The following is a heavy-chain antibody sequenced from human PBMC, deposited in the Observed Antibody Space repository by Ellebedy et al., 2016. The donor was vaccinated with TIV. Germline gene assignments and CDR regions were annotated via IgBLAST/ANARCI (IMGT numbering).Heavy chain of an antibody. CDR1: GGSFSGYY. Sequence: MPSETLSLTCAVYGGSFSGYYWSWIRQPPGKGLEWIGEINHSGSTNYNPSLKSRVTISVDTSKNQFSLKLSSVTAADTAVYYCARASYYYGSGSYEDYWGQGTLVTVSS. D-gene: IGHD3-10*01. V-gene: IGHV4-34*01. CDR2: INHSGST. J-gene: IGHJ4*02. CDR3: ARASYYYGSGSYEDY.